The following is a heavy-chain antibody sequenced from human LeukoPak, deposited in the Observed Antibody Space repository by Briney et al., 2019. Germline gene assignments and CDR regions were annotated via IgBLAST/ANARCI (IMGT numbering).Heavy chain of an antibody. CDR2: IYYSGST. V-gene: IGHV4-59*01. D-gene: IGHD1-26*01. J-gene: IGHJ4*02. CDR1: GGSISSYY. Sequence: SETLSLTCTVSGGSISSYYWSWIRQPPGKGLEWIGYIYYSGSTNYNPSLKSRVTISVDTSKNQFSLKLSSVTAADTAVYYCARAPGGSFLHFDYWGQGTLVTASS. CDR3: ARAPGGSFLHFDY.